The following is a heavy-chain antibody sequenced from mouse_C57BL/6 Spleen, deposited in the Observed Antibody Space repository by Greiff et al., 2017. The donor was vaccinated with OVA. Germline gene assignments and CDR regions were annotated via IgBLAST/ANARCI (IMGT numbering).Heavy chain of an antibody. J-gene: IGHJ4*01. D-gene: IGHD4-1*01. Sequence: QVQLQQPGAELVMPGASVKLSCKASGYTFTSYWMHWVKQRPGQGLEWIGEIDPSDSYTNYNQKFKGKSPLTLDKSYSTAYMQLSSLTSEDSSVYYCARNPSLTGNYYAMDYWGQGTSVTVSS. V-gene: IGHV1-69*01. CDR1: GYTFTSYW. CDR2: IDPSDSYT. CDR3: ARNPSLTGNYYAMDY.